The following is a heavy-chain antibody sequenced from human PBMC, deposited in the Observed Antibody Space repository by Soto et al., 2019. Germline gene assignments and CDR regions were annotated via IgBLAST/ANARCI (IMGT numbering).Heavy chain of an antibody. CDR3: AHSLITFGGIIVTFGY. Sequence: QITLKESGPPLVKPTQTLTLTCTFSGFSLSTGTVGVGWIRQSPGKALEWLALIYGDDDKRYRPSLKSRLTITKDTSKNQVVLTMTNMDPVDTATYYCAHSLITFGGIIVTFGYWGQGTLVTVSS. D-gene: IGHD3-16*02. V-gene: IGHV2-5*02. CDR2: IYGDDDK. J-gene: IGHJ4*02. CDR1: GFSLSTGTVG.